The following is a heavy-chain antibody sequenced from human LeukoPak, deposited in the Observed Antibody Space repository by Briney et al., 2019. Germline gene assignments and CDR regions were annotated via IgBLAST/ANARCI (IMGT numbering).Heavy chain of an antibody. V-gene: IGHV3-23*01. CDR3: AILPTSSSWSSHVDY. D-gene: IGHD6-13*01. CDR2: ISGSGGST. J-gene: IGHJ4*02. Sequence: GGSLRLSCAASGFTFSSYAMSWVRQAPGKGLEWVSAISGSGGSTYYADSVKGRFTISRDNSKNTLYLQMNSLRAEDTAVYYCAILPTSSSWSSHVDYWGQGTLVTVSS. CDR1: GFTFSSYA.